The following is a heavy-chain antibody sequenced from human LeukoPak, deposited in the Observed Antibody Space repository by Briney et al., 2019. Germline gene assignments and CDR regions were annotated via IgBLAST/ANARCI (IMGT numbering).Heavy chain of an antibody. CDR2: IYYSGST. CDR3: ARGSGSYHYFDY. Sequence: TLSLTCTVSGGSISSGGYYWSWIRQHPGKGLEWIGFIYYSGSTYYNPSLKSRINISVDTSKNQFSLKLSSVTAADTAVYYCARGSGSYHYFDYWGQGTLVTVSS. CDR1: GGSISSGGYY. J-gene: IGHJ4*02. D-gene: IGHD1-26*01. V-gene: IGHV4-31*03.